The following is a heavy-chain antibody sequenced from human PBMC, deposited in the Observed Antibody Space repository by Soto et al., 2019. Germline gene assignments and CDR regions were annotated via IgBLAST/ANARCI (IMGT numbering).Heavy chain of an antibody. CDR1: GYTFTSYA. Sequence: SGKVSFKASGYTFTSYAMHWVRQAPGQRLEWMGWINAGNGNTKYSQKFQGRVTITRDTSASTAYMELSSLRSEDTAVYYCARGTIRGYGLYFDYWGQGTLVTVSS. J-gene: IGHJ4*02. CDR3: ARGTIRGYGLYFDY. V-gene: IGHV1-3*01. CDR2: INAGNGNT. D-gene: IGHD5-12*01.